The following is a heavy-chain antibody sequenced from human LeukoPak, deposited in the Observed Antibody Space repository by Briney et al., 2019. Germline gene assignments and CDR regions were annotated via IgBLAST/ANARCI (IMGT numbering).Heavy chain of an antibody. CDR2: MNHSGST. Sequence: SETLSLTCAVYGGSFSGYYWTWIRQPPGKGLEWIGEMNHSGSTKYNPSLKSRVTVSVDTSKNQFSLKLTSVTAADTAVYYCAREISSGWRKWGFYHWGQGNLGTVSS. CDR3: AREISSGWRKWGFYH. J-gene: IGHJ4*02. D-gene: IGHD3-16*01. CDR1: GGSFSGYY. V-gene: IGHV4-34*01.